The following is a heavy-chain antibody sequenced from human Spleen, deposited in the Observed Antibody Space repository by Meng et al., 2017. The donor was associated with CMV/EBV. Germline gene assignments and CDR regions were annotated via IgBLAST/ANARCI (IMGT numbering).Heavy chain of an antibody. J-gene: IGHJ6*02. CDR2: ISSSSSYI. Sequence: LSLTCAASGFTFSSYSMNWVCQAPGKGLEWVSSISSSSSYIYYADSVKGRFTISRDNAKNSLYLQMNSLRAEDTAVYNCAGLGFEQRYYDFWSGYYEDYGMDVWGQGTTVTVSS. V-gene: IGHV3-21*01. CDR3: AGLGFEQRYYDFWSGYYEDYGMDV. CDR1: GFTFSSYS. D-gene: IGHD3-3*01.